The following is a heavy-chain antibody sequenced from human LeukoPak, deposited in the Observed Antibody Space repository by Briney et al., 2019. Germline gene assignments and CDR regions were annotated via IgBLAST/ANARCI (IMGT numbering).Heavy chain of an antibody. D-gene: IGHD2-2*01. CDR1: GFTFSNAW. Sequence: GGSLRLSCAASGFTFSNAWMSWVRQAPGKGLEWVGRIKSKTDGGTTDYAAPVKGRFTISRDDSKNTLYLQMNSLKTEDTAVYYCTTSYCSSTSCYAREFDPWGQGTLVTASS. J-gene: IGHJ5*02. CDR3: TTSYCSSTSCYAREFDP. CDR2: IKSKTDGGTT. V-gene: IGHV3-15*01.